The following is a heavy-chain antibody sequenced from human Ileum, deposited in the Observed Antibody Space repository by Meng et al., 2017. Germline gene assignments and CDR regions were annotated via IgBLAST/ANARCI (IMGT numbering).Heavy chain of an antibody. J-gene: IGHJ4*02. V-gene: IGHV3-23*01. CDR2: ISGNGYTT. Sequence: EVQLLDSGGGLVQPGGSLRLSCAASGFTFINYAMSWVRQAPGKGLQWVSSISGNGYTTFYADSVRGRFSISRDNSNNKLFLQMNSLRADDTAVYYCAKYYASGSFYSFDSWGQGTLVTASS. D-gene: IGHD3-10*01. CDR3: AKYYASGSFYSFDS. CDR1: GFTFINYA.